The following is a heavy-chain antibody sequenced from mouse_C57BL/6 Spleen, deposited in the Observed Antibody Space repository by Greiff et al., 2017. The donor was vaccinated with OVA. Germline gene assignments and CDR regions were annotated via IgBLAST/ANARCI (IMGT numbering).Heavy chain of an antibody. CDR1: GYTFTSYW. CDR3: ARGELRLYYFDY. Sequence: QVQLQQPGAELVRPGSSVKLSCKASGYTFTSYWMHWVKQRPIQGLEWIGNIDPSDSEPHYNHKFKDKATLTADTSSSTAYMQLSSLTAEDSAVYYCARGELRLYYFDYWGQGTTLTVSS. J-gene: IGHJ2*01. CDR2: IDPSDSEP. V-gene: IGHV1-52*01. D-gene: IGHD2-4*01.